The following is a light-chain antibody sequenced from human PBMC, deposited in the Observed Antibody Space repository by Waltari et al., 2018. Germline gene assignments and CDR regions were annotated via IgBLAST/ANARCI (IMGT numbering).Light chain of an antibody. Sequence: EIVMTQSPAPLSWSPGERATLSCRASPSVRNNLVWYQQKPGQAPRLLIYGASTRVTGIPARFSGSGSGTEFTLTISSLQSEDFAVYYCQQYNNWPPWTFGQGTKVEIK. CDR3: QQYNNWPPWT. CDR2: GAS. CDR1: PSVRNN. V-gene: IGKV3-15*01. J-gene: IGKJ1*01.